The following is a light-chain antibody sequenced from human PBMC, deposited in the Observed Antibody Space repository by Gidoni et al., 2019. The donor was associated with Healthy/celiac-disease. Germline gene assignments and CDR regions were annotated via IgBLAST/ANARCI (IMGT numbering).Light chain of an antibody. CDR3: QQYYSTLT. CDR2: WAS. Sequence: DIVMTQSPDSLAVSLGERATINCKSSQSVFYSSNNKNYLAWYQQKPGQPPKLLIYWASTRESGVPDRCSGSGSGTDFTLTISSLQAEDVAVYYCQQYYSTLTFGPGTKVDIK. V-gene: IGKV4-1*01. J-gene: IGKJ3*01. CDR1: QSVFYSSNNKNY.